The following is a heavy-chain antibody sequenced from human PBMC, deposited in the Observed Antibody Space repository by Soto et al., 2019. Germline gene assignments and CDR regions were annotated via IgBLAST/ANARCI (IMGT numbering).Heavy chain of an antibody. J-gene: IGHJ3*02. CDR3: FLVVGETNDAFDI. CDR2: ISAYNGNT. D-gene: IGHD2-15*01. Sequence: ASVKVSCKASGYTFTSYGISWVRQAPGQGLEWMGWISAYNGNTNYAQKLQGRVTMTTDTSTSTAYMELRSLRSDDKAVYYCFLVVGETNDAFDIWGQGTMVNVSS. V-gene: IGHV1-18*01. CDR1: GYTFTSYG.